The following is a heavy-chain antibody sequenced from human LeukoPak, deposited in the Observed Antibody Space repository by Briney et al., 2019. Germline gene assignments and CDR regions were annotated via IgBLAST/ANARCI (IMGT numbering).Heavy chain of an antibody. Sequence: SETLSLTCTVSGGSISSYFWIWIRQPPGRGLEWIGYIYYSGNTNSNPSLKSRVTISLDTSKNQFSLKLSSVTAADTAVYYCARDIVGATHDAFDIWGQGTMVTVSS. J-gene: IGHJ3*02. CDR1: GGSISSYF. D-gene: IGHD1-26*01. CDR2: IYYSGNT. V-gene: IGHV4-59*12. CDR3: ARDIVGATHDAFDI.